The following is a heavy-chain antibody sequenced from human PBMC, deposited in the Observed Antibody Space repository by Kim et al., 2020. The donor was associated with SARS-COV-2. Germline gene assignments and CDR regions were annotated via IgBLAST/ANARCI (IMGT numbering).Heavy chain of an antibody. CDR3: ARGQGGSYQSSWFDP. CDR2: INHSGST. V-gene: IGHV4-34*01. J-gene: IGHJ5*02. D-gene: IGHD1-26*01. Sequence: SETLSLTCAVYGGSFSGYYWSWIRQPPGKGLEWIGEINHSGSTNYNPSLKSRVTISVDTSKNQFSLKLSSVTAADTAVYYCARGQGGSYQSSWFDPWGQGTLVTVSS. CDR1: GGSFSGYY.